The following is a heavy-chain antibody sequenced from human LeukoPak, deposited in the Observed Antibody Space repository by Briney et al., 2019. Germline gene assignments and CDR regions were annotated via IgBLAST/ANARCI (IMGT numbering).Heavy chain of an antibody. Sequence: GASVKVSCKASGYTFTSYGISCVRQAPVQGLEWMGWISAYNGNTNYAQKLQGRVTMTTDTSTSTAYMELRSLRSDDTAVYYCARVGLSSSWYVPAYYYYYYMDVWGKGTTVTISS. CDR2: ISAYNGNT. V-gene: IGHV1-18*01. J-gene: IGHJ6*03. CDR3: ARVGLSSSWYVPAYYYYYYMDV. CDR1: GYTFTSYG. D-gene: IGHD6-13*01.